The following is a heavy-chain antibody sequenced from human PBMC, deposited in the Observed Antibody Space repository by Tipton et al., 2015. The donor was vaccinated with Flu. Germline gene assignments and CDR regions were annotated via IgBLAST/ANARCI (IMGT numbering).Heavy chain of an antibody. J-gene: IGHJ4*02. V-gene: IGHV3-7*03. CDR2: INQDGSVK. Sequence: WIRQAPGKGLEWVANINQDGSVKYYVDSVRGRFTISRDNAKNSLYLQMNSLRAEDTALYYCVRQIGGGDCYWGQGSLVTVSS. D-gene: IGHD2-21*01. CDR3: VRQIGGGDCY.